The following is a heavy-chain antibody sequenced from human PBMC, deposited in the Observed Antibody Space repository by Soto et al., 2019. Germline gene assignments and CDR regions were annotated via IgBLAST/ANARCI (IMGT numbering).Heavy chain of an antibody. CDR1: XYSFTSYW. J-gene: IGHJ4*02. CDR2: IYPGDSDT. V-gene: IGHV5-51*01. CDR3: ARRYCSGGSCYCDH. D-gene: IGHD2-15*01. Sequence: PGESLNISCKGSXYSFTSYWIGLVRQMPGKGLEWMGIIYPGDSDTRYSPSFQGQVTISADKSISTAYLQWSSLKASDTAMYYCARRYCSGGSCYCDHWGQGTLVTVSS.